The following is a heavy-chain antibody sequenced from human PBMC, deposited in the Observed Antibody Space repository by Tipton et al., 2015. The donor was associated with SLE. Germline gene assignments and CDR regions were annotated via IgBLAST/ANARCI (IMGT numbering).Heavy chain of an antibody. Sequence: LRLSCAVYGGSFSGYYWSWIRQPPGKGLEWIGKINHSGSTNYNPSLKSRVTISVDTSKNQFSLKLSSVTAADTAVYYCARGLYGGGYFDLWGRGTLVTVSS. CDR1: GGSFSGYY. V-gene: IGHV4-34*01. CDR2: INHSGST. J-gene: IGHJ2*01. D-gene: IGHD4-23*01. CDR3: ARGLYGGGYFDL.